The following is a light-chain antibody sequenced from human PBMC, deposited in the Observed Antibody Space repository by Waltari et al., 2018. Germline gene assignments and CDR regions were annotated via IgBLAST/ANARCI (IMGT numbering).Light chain of an antibody. Sequence: IVMMQSPATLSVSPGETATLSCRASRSVSSNVAWFQQKPGQAPRLLIYAASTRATGTPGRISGSGSGTVFTLTISGLQSEDFGVYFCHQYVNWPPWTFGQGTKVE. CDR3: HQYVNWPPWT. V-gene: IGKV3-15*01. CDR1: RSVSSN. J-gene: IGKJ1*01. CDR2: AAS.